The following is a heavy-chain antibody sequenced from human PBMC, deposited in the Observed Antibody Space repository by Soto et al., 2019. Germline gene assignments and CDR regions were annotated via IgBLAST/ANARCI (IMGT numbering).Heavy chain of an antibody. CDR1: GGSISSYY. CDR2: IYYSGST. D-gene: IGHD3-3*01. V-gene: IGHV4-59*01. J-gene: IGHJ4*02. Sequence: QVQLQESGPGLVKPSETLFVTYTVSGGSISSYYWSWIRQPPGKGLEWIGYIYYSGSTNYNPSLKSRVTISVDTSKNQFSLKLSSVTAADTAVYYCAIGGDLRFLEWPEFDYWGQGTLVTVSS. CDR3: AIGGDLRFLEWPEFDY.